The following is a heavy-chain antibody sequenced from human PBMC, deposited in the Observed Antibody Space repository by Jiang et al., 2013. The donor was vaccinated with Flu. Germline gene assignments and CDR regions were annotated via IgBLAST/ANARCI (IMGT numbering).Heavy chain of an antibody. CDR3: AKRVRATGNDAFDF. D-gene: IGHD1-26*01. V-gene: IGHV1-3*01. CDR2: INAGNGNX. CDR1: GYILANYP. J-gene: IGHJ3*01. Sequence: SGAEVKKPGASVKVSCKASGYILANYPMHWVRQAPGQRLEWMGRINAGNGNXKYSQKFQGRVTITRDTSANTAYMELSSLRFEDTAVYYCAKRVRATGNDAFDFWGQGTMVTVSS.